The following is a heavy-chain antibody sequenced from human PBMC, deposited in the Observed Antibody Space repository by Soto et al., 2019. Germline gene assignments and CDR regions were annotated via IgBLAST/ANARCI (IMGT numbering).Heavy chain of an antibody. D-gene: IGHD3-22*01. CDR2: IYHSGST. J-gene: IGHJ4*02. Sequence: SETLSLTCAASGGSISSSNWWSWVRQPPGKGLEWIGEIYHSGSTNYNPSLKSRVTISVDKSKNQFSLKLSSVTAADTAVYYCASIDSSGYIGFDYWGQGTLVT. V-gene: IGHV4-4*02. CDR3: ASIDSSGYIGFDY. CDR1: GGSISSSNW.